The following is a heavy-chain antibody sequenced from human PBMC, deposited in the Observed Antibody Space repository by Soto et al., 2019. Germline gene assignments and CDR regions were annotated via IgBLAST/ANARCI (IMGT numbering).Heavy chain of an antibody. D-gene: IGHD3-3*01. Sequence: ESLKISCKGSGYSFTSYWIGWVRQMPGKGLEWMGIIYPGDSDTRYSPSFQGQVTISADKSISTAYLQWSSLKASDTAMYYCATTPNYDFWSGPTHMDVWGKGTTVTVSS. CDR2: IYPGDSDT. J-gene: IGHJ6*03. CDR3: ATTPNYDFWSGPTHMDV. CDR1: GYSFTSYW. V-gene: IGHV5-51*01.